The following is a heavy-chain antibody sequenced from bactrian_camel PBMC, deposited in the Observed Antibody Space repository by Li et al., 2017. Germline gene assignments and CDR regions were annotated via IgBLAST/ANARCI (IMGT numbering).Heavy chain of an antibody. CDR3: ANYSYGGYGSFTS. J-gene: IGHJ6*01. D-gene: IGHD6*01. V-gene: IGHV3S31*01. Sequence: DVQLVESGGGSVQAGQSLRLSCAASSITDGIDAMAWFRQAPGKGLEWISSLDRDTTYSGDSVRGRFTISRDNAKNTLYLQLNSLKPEDTAMYYCANYSYGGYGSFTSWGQGTQVTVS. CDR1: SITDGIDA. CDR2: LDRDTT.